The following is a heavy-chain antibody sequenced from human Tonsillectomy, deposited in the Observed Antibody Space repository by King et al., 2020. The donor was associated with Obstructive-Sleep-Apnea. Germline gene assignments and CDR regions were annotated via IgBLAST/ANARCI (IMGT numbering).Heavy chain of an antibody. CDR3: ARGGDSSSSVAADYYSGMDV. D-gene: IGHD6-6*01. CDR2: ISYDGSNK. CDR1: GFTFSSYA. Sequence: VQLVESGGGVVQPGRSLRLSCAASGFTFSSYAMHWVRQAPGKGLEWVAVISYDGSNKYYADSVKGRFTISRDNSKNTLHLQMNSLRTEDTAVYYCARGGDSSSSVAADYYSGMDVWGQGTTVTVSS. V-gene: IGHV3-30*04. J-gene: IGHJ6*02.